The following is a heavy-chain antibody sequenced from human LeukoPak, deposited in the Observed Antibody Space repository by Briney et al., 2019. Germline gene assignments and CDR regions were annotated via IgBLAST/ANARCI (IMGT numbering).Heavy chain of an antibody. J-gene: IGHJ6*02. CDR3: ARHRGVSTGKDYYAMDV. D-gene: IGHD3-10*01. CDR1: GYSFTTYW. V-gene: IGHV5-51*01. Sequence: GASLKISFQGSGYSFTTYWFAWGRPMPGKGLEWMGIIYPGDSDTSYRPSFRGQVTISADKSIDTAYLQLSSLKASDTAMYYCARHRGVSTGKDYYAMDVWGQGTTVTVSS. CDR2: IYPGDSDT.